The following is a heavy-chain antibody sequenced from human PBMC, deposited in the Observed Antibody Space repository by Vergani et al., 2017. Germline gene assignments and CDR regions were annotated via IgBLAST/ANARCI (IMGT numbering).Heavy chain of an antibody. V-gene: IGHV4-4*07. CDR1: GGSISSYY. CDR3: ARVKRPGIAVAGTSYYYYYMDV. D-gene: IGHD6-19*01. CDR2: IYTSGST. Sequence: QVQLQESGPGLVKPSETLSLTCTVSGGSISSYYWSWIRQPAGKGLEWIGRIYTSGSTNYNPSLKSRGTMSVDTSKNQFSLKLSSVTAADTAVYYCARVKRPGIAVAGTSYYYYYMDVWGKGTTVTVSS. J-gene: IGHJ6*03.